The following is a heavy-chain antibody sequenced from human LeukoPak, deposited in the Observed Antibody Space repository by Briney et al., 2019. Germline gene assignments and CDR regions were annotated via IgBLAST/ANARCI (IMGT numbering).Heavy chain of an antibody. CDR2: IYNTGST. D-gene: IGHD3-10*01. Sequence: SETLSLTCTVSGRSISTYYWTWIRQPPGKGLEWIGYIYNTGSTNYNPSLKSRVTISVDTYKNQFSLKLSSVTAADTAVYYCARQAWFGETLYGMDVWSQGTTVTVSS. V-gene: IGHV4-59*08. CDR3: ARQAWFGETLYGMDV. CDR1: GRSISTYY. J-gene: IGHJ6*02.